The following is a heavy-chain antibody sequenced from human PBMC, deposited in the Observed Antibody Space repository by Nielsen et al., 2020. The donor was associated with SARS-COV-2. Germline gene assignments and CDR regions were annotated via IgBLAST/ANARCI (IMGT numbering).Heavy chain of an antibody. CDR1: GYTFTGYY. J-gene: IGHJ4*02. V-gene: IGHV1-2*06. CDR3: ARGDSYGYEAFDY. Sequence: ASVKVSCKASGYTFTGYYMHWVRQAPGQGLEWMGRINPNSGGTNYAQKFQGRVTMTRDTSISTAYMELSSLRSEDTAVYYCARGDSYGYEAFDYWGQGTLVTVSS. CDR2: INPNSGGT. D-gene: IGHD5-18*01.